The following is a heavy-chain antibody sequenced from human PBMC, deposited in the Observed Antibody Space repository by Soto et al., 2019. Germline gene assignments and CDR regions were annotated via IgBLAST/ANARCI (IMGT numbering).Heavy chain of an antibody. CDR2: IYYSGST. V-gene: IGHV4-59*08. CDR3: ARHGGTAKAVVPAAPFDY. J-gene: IGHJ4*02. Sequence: SETLSLTCTVSGGSISSYYWGWIRQPPGKGLEWIGYIYYSGSTNYNPSLKSRVTISVDTSKNQFSLKLASVTAADTAVYYCARHGGTAKAVVPAAPFDYWGQGTLVTVSS. CDR1: GGSISSYY. D-gene: IGHD2-2*01.